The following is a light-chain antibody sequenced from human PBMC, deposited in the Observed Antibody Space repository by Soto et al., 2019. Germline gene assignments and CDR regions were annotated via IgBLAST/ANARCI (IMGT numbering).Light chain of an antibody. CDR1: QGIRND. Sequence: AIQMTQSPSSLSASVGDRVTITCRASQGIRNDLGWYQQKPGKDPKLLIYAASSLQSGVPSRFSGSGCVTDFTLTISSLQPDDFATYYCLQDYNYPWTFGQWTKVEIK. J-gene: IGKJ1*01. CDR2: AAS. V-gene: IGKV1-6*01. CDR3: LQDYNYPWT.